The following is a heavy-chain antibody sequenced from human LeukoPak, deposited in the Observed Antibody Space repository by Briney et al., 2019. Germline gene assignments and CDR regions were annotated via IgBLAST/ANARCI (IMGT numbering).Heavy chain of an antibody. J-gene: IGHJ5*02. CDR2: ISPKSGRG. D-gene: IGHD3-9*01. CDR3: ARDVVTDYYWWFDP. Sequence: ASVKVSCKASGYTFSNYAISWVRQAPGQGLKWMGWISPKSGRGSYANNFQGRVTMTTDTSTSTVYMELTSLTSDDTAVYYCARDVVTDYYWWFDPWGQGTLVTVSS. CDR1: GYTFSNYA. V-gene: IGHV1-18*04.